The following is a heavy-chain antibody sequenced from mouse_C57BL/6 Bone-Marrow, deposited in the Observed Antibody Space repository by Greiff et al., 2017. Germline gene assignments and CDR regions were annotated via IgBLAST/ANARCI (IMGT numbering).Heavy chain of an antibody. V-gene: IGHV6-6*01. CDR2: IRNKANNHAT. D-gene: IGHD4-1*02. Sequence: EVQLVESGGGLVQPGGSMKLSCAASGFTFSDAWMDWVRQSPEKGLEWVAEIRNKANNHATYYAESVKGRFTISRDDSKSSVYLQMNSLRAEDTGIYYCTTTGLYYFDYWGQGTTLTVTS. CDR1: GFTFSDAW. J-gene: IGHJ2*01. CDR3: TTTGLYYFDY.